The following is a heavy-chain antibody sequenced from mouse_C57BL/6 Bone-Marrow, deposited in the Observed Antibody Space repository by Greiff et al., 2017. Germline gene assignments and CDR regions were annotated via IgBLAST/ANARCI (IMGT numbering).Heavy chain of an antibody. CDR3: ARERKWFAY. CDR1: GYTFTDYY. Sequence: VQLQQSGPELVKPGASVKISCKASGYTFTDYYMNWVKQSHGKSLEWIGDINPNNGGTSYNQKFKGKATLTVDKSSSTAYMELRSLTSEDSAVYYCARERKWFAYWGQGTLVTVSA. CDR2: INPNNGGT. V-gene: IGHV1-26*01. J-gene: IGHJ3*01.